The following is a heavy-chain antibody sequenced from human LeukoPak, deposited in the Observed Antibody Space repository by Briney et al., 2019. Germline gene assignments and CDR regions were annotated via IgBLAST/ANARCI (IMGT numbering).Heavy chain of an antibody. V-gene: IGHV4-59*11. J-gene: IGHJ4*02. Sequence: SETLSLTCTVSGGSISSRYWTWIRQSPGKGLEWIGYIYYSGSTNYNPSLKSRVTISVDTSKNQFSLKLSSVTAADTAVYYCVRGGSYVDYWGQGTLVTVSS. CDR2: IYYSGST. CDR3: VRGGSYVDY. D-gene: IGHD1-26*01. CDR1: GGSISSRY.